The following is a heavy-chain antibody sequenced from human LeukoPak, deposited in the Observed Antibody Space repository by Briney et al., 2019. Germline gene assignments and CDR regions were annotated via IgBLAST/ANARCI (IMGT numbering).Heavy chain of an antibody. CDR3: ARDGGASSSWYYYYYYYMDV. Sequence: GGSLRLSCAASGFTFSGSGMHWVRQASGKGLEWVGRIRSKANSYATAYAASVKGRFTISRDDSKNTVYLQMNSPRAEDTAVYYCARDGGASSSWYYYYYYYMDVWGKGTTVTVSS. CDR2: IRSKANSYAT. V-gene: IGHV3-73*01. D-gene: IGHD6-13*01. J-gene: IGHJ6*03. CDR1: GFTFSGSG.